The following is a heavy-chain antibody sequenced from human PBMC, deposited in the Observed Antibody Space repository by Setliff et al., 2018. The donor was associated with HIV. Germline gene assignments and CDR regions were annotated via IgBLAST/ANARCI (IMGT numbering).Heavy chain of an antibody. J-gene: IGHJ6*02. CDR1: GFTFSSYW. V-gene: IGHV3-7*01. CDR3: ANPRILSSMDV. Sequence: GGSLRLSCAASGFTFSSYWMSWVRQAPGKGLEWVANIKQDGSEKYYVDSVKGRFTISRDNAKNSLYLQMNSLRAEDTAVYYCANPRILSSMDVWGQGTTVTVSS. CDR2: IKQDGSEK. D-gene: IGHD2-15*01.